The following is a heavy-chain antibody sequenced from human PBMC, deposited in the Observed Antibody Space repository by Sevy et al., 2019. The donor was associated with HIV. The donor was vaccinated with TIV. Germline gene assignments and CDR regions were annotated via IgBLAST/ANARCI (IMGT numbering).Heavy chain of an antibody. D-gene: IGHD1-1*01. CDR2: ISYDGSNK. CDR3: ALERLFSNVAEYYQN. CDR1: GFTFSSFS. V-gene: IGHV3-30-3*01. Sequence: GESLKISCEASGFTFSSFSMHWVRQAPGKGLEWVATISYDGSNKYYADSVKGRFTSSRDNSKNSLYLQMNSLRAEDTAVYCCALERLFSNVAEYYQNWGQGTLVTVSS. J-gene: IGHJ1*01.